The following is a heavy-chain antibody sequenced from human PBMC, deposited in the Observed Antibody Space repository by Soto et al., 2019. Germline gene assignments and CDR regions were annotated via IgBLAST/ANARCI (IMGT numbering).Heavy chain of an antibody. CDR3: ARVGRITMVRGVIIPNTYYYGMDV. V-gene: IGHV4-34*01. CDR1: GGSFSGYY. Sequence: SETLSLTCAVYGGSFSGYYWSWIRQPPGKGLEWIGEINHSGSTNYNPSLKSRVTISVDTSKNQFSLKLSSVTAADTAVYYCARVGRITMVRGVIIPNTYYYGMDVWGQGTTVT. D-gene: IGHD3-10*01. CDR2: INHSGST. J-gene: IGHJ6*02.